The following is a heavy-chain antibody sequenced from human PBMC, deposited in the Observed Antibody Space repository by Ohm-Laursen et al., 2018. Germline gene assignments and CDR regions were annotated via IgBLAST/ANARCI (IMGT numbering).Heavy chain of an antibody. V-gene: IGHV3-53*01. CDR3: ARGQLSGYFGMDY. J-gene: IGHJ4*02. CDR2: IYSGGST. Sequence: SLRLSCTASGFTVSSNYISWVRQAPGKGLEWVSVIYSGGSTYYADSVKGRFTISRDNSKNTLYLQMNSLRAEDTAVYYCARGQLSGYFGMDYWGQGTLVTVSS. D-gene: IGHD3-22*01. CDR1: GFTVSSNY.